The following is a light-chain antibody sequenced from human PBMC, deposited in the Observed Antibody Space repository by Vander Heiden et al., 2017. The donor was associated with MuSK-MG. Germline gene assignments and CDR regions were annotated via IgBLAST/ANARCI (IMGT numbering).Light chain of an antibody. J-gene: IGKJ4*01. CDR1: QSVISY. Sequence: EIALTQSPATLSWTPGERATFYCRASQSVISYLSWYQQKPGQAPTLLIYDASTRATGIPARFIGSRSGTNFTLPISSLEPEDFAVYYCRQRSNCWGLTFGEGTKVEIK. CDR2: DAS. CDR3: RQRSNCWGLT. V-gene: IGKV3-11*01.